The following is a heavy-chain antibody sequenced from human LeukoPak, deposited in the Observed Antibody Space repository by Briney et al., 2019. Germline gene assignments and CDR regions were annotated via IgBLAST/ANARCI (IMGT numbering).Heavy chain of an antibody. D-gene: IGHD1-26*01. Sequence: GGSLRLSCAASGFIFSSYEMNWVRQAPGKGLEWVSYISSSGIFIYYADSVKGRFTISRDNAKNSLYLQMNSLRAEDTAVYYCARDRGVGATDYWGQGTLVTVSS. CDR2: ISSSGIFI. CDR1: GFIFSSYE. J-gene: IGHJ4*02. V-gene: IGHV3-48*03. CDR3: ARDRGVGATDY.